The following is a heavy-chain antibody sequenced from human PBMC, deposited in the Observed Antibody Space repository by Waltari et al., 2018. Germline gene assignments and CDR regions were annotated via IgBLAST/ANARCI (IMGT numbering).Heavy chain of an antibody. CDR2: IRYAGSNK. Sequence: QVQLVESGGGVVQPGGSLRLSCAASGFTFSSYGMHWVRQAPGKGLEWVAFIRYAGSNKYYADSVKSLFTISRDNSKNTLYLQMNSLRAEDTAVYYCAKDYYDFWSGPYYYYYMDVWGKVTTVTISS. V-gene: IGHV3-30*02. CDR1: GFTFSSYG. CDR3: AKDYYDFWSGPYYYYYMDV. D-gene: IGHD3-3*01. J-gene: IGHJ6*03.